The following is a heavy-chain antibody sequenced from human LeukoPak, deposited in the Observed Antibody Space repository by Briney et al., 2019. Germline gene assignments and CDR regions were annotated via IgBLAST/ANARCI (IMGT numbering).Heavy chain of an antibody. CDR2: IYYSGST. Sequence: PSETLSLTCSVSGGSTSSGSYYWGWIRQPPGKGLEWLGSIYYSGSTYYNPSLKSRVTISVDTSKNQFSLKLSSVTAADTAVYYCARVSYDILTGYYDSFDYWGQGTLVTVSS. CDR3: ARVSYDILTGYYDSFDY. J-gene: IGHJ4*02. V-gene: IGHV4-39*07. CDR1: GGSTSSGSYY. D-gene: IGHD3-9*01.